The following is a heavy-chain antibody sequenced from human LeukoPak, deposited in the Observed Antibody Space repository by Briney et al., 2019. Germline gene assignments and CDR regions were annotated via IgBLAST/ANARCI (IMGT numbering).Heavy chain of an antibody. CDR1: GGSFSGYY. D-gene: IGHD6-19*01. J-gene: IGHJ4*02. V-gene: IGHV4-34*01. CDR2: INHSGST. Sequence: SETLSLTCAVYGGSFSGYYWSWIRQPPGKGLEWIGEINHSGSTNYNPSLKSRVTISVDTSKNQFSLKLSSVTAADTAVYYCARGRVHRYSSGWYGYGYWGQGTLVTVSS. CDR3: ARGRVHRYSSGWYGYGY.